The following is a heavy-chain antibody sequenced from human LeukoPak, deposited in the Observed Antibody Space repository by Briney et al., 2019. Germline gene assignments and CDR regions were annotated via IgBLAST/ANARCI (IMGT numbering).Heavy chain of an antibody. J-gene: IGHJ5*02. V-gene: IGHV3-30*18. CDR3: AKDSIAAAASYNWFDP. CDR2: MSYDGTKK. Sequence: GGSLRLSCEASGFAFAAYGVHWVRQAPGKGLEWVAVMSYDGTKKYYGDSVMGRFIISRDNSKNTLYLEMNSLRAEDTALYYCAKDSIAAAASYNWFDPWGQGTLVTVSS. D-gene: IGHD6-13*01. CDR1: GFAFAAYG.